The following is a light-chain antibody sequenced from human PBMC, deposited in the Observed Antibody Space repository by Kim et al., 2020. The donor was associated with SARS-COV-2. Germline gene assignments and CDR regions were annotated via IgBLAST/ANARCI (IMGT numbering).Light chain of an antibody. CDR3: NSRDSSGNPVV. J-gene: IGLJ2*01. CDR2: GKN. V-gene: IGLV3-19*01. Sequence: SSELTQDPAVSVALGQTVRITCQGDSLRSYYASWYQQKPGQAPVLVIYGKNNRPSGIPDRFSGSSSGNTASLTITGAQAEDEADYYCNSRDSSGNPVVFGGGTKGTVL. CDR1: SLRSYY.